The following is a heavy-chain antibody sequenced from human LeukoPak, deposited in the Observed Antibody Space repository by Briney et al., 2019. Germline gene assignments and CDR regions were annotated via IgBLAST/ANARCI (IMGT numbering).Heavy chain of an antibody. CDR2: IIPILGIA. Sequence: GASVKVSCKASGGTFSSYAISWVRQAPGQGLEWMGRIIPILGIANYAQKFQGRVTITADKSTSTAYMELSSLRSEDTAVYYCARGRFGLVGATLYHFDYWGQGTLVTVSS. V-gene: IGHV1-69*04. CDR3: ARGRFGLVGATLYHFDY. D-gene: IGHD1-26*01. J-gene: IGHJ4*02. CDR1: GGTFSSYA.